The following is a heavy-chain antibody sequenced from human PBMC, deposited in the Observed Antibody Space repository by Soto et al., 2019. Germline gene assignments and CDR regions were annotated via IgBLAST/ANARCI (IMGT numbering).Heavy chain of an antibody. CDR1: GFTFNNYA. J-gene: IGHJ3*02. CDR2: ISYDGSHI. D-gene: IGHD6-13*01. V-gene: IGHV3-30-3*01. Sequence: QVQLVESGGGVVQSGRSLRLSCAASGFTFNNYAMHWVRQAPGKGLEWVAVISYDGSHIYYADSVKGRFTISRDNSKNTLYLQMNSLRAEDTAVYYCAREGSSSWYSAFDIWGQGTMVTVAS. CDR3: AREGSSSWYSAFDI.